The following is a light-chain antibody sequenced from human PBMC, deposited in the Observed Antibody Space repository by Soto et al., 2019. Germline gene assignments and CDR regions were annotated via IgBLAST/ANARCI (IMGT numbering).Light chain of an antibody. J-gene: IGKJ1*01. CDR3: QQFIDGWT. V-gene: IGKV1-5*03. Sequence: DIPMTQAPSTLSGSVGDQVTITFRASQTISSWLAWYQQKPGKAPKLLIYKASTLKSGVPSRFSGSGSGTEFTLTISGLQPDDFATYYCQQFIDGWTFGQGTKVDIK. CDR1: QTISSW. CDR2: KAS.